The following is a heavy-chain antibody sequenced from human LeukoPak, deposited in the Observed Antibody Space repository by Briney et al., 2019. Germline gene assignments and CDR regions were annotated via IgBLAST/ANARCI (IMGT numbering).Heavy chain of an antibody. D-gene: IGHD2-21*01. V-gene: IGHV3-7*01. CDR1: GFTFSSYW. Sequence: PGGSLRLSCAASGFTFSSYWMSWVRQAPGKGLEWVANIKQDGSEKYYVDSVKGRFTISRDNAKNSLYLQMNSLRAEDTAVCYCASIPDIVVAEYYFDYWGQGTLVTVSS. J-gene: IGHJ4*02. CDR3: ASIPDIVVAEYYFDY. CDR2: IKQDGSEK.